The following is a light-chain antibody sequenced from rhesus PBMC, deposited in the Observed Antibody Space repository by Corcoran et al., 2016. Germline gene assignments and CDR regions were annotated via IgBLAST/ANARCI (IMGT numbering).Light chain of an antibody. CDR2: GAS. CDR1: QSVSSY. Sequence: PGERATLSCRASQSVSSYLAWYQQKPGQAPRLLIYGASSRATGIPDRFSGSGSGTEFTLTISSLEPEDFAVYYCQKYSSSPYSFGQGTKVEIK. V-gene: IGKV3-53*01. J-gene: IGKJ2*01. CDR3: QKYSSSPYS.